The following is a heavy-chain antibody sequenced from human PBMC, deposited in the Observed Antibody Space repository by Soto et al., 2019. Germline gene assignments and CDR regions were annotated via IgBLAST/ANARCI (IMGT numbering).Heavy chain of an antibody. V-gene: IGHV4-4*02. D-gene: IGHD3-3*01. Sequence: QVQLQESGPGLVKPSGTLSLTCAVSGGSISSSNWWRWVRQPPGKGLEWVGGIFHSGSTNYNPSPKSRLNISVDKSKNQFSLKLSSVTAADTAVYYCARGNYDFWSGYSTQGWFDPWGQGTLVTVSS. CDR1: GGSISSSNW. CDR3: ARGNYDFWSGYSTQGWFDP. CDR2: IFHSGST. J-gene: IGHJ5*02.